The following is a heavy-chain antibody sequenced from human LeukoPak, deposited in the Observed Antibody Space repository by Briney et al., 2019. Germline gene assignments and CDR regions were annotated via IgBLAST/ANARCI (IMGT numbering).Heavy chain of an antibody. CDR2: IYYSGST. Sequence: SETLSLTCTVSGGSISSSSYYWGWIRQPPGKGLEWIGSIYYSGSTYYNPSLKSRVTISVDTSKNQFSLKLSSVTAADTAVYYCARDLGRYYYDSHDAFDIWGQGTMVTVSS. D-gene: IGHD3-22*01. CDR1: GGSISSSSYY. CDR3: ARDLGRYYYDSHDAFDI. J-gene: IGHJ3*02. V-gene: IGHV4-39*07.